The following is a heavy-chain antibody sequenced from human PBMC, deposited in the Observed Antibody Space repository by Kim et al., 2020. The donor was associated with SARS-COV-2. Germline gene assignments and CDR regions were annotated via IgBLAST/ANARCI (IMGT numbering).Heavy chain of an antibody. V-gene: IGHV3-73*01. J-gene: IGHJ6*02. CDR1: GFTFSGSA. D-gene: IGHD6-6*01. CDR2: IRSKANSYAT. CDR3: TRQDSSSFERYYYGMDV. Sequence: GGSLRLSCAASGFTFSGSAMHWVRQASGKGLEWVGRIRSKANSYATAYAASVKGRFTISRDDSKNTAYLQMNSLKTEDTAVYYCTRQDSSSFERYYYGMDVWGQGTTVTVSS.